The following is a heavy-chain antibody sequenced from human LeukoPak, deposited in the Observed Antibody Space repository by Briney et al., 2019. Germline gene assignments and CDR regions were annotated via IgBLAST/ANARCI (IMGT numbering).Heavy chain of an antibody. V-gene: IGHV1-2*02. D-gene: IGHD3-22*01. Sequence: ASVKVSCRASGYTFTGYYMHWVRQAPGQGLEWMGWINPNSGGTNYAQKFQGRVTMTRDTSISTAYMELSRLRSDDTAVYYCARAGAIGGYLAYWGQGTLVTVSS. CDR3: ARAGAIGGYLAY. CDR2: INPNSGGT. J-gene: IGHJ4*02. CDR1: GYTFTGYY.